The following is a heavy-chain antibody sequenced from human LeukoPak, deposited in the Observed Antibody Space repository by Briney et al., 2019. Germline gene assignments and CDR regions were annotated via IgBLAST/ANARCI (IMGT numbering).Heavy chain of an antibody. D-gene: IGHD2-15*01. Sequence: GASVKVSCKASGYIFINYGITWVRQAPGQGLEWMGWISPYIGIADYAQKFQGRVTITTDKSTTTAYTSLSSMRSDDTAVYHFAKGWQQPYWCFDLWGRGTLVTVSS. CDR1: GYIFINYG. V-gene: IGHV1-18*01. CDR2: ISPYIGIA. J-gene: IGHJ2*01. CDR3: AKGWQQPYWCFDL.